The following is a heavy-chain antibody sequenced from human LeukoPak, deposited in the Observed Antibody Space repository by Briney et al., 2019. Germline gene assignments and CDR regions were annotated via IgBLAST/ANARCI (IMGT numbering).Heavy chain of an antibody. Sequence: SETLSLTCTVSGGSIRSYYWSWIRQPPGKGLEWIGYIYTSGSTNYNPSLKSRVTISVDTSKNQFSLKLSSVTAADTAVYYCARRAPTDDAFDIWGQGTMVTVSS. CDR2: IYTSGST. D-gene: IGHD4-17*01. CDR1: GGSIRSYY. CDR3: ARRAPTDDAFDI. J-gene: IGHJ3*02. V-gene: IGHV4-4*09.